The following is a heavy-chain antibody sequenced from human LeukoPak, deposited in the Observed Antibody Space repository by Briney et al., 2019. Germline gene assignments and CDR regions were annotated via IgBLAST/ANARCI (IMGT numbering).Heavy chain of an antibody. CDR1: GFTFSSYS. D-gene: IGHD1-26*01. J-gene: IGHJ4*02. Sequence: MSGGSLRLSCAASGFTFSSYSMNWVRQAPGKGLEWVSSISSSSYIYYADSVKGRFTISRDNAKNSLYLQMNSLRAEDTAVYYCARDPRVGATASFDYWGQGTLVTVSS. CDR3: ARDPRVGATASFDY. CDR2: ISSSSYI. V-gene: IGHV3-21*01.